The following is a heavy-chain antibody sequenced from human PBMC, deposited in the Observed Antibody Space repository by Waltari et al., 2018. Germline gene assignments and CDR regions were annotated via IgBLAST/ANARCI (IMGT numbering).Heavy chain of an antibody. V-gene: IGHV1-69*10. CDR2: IIPILGIA. CDR3: ARDYSSSSSGYFQH. CDR1: GGTFSSYA. J-gene: IGHJ1*01. D-gene: IGHD6-6*01. Sequence: QVQLVQSGAEVKKPGSPVKVSCKASGGTFSSYAISWVRQAPGQGLEWMGGIIPILGIANYAQKFQGRVTITADKSTSTAYMELSSLRAEDTAVYYCARDYSSSSSGYFQHWGQGTLVTVSS.